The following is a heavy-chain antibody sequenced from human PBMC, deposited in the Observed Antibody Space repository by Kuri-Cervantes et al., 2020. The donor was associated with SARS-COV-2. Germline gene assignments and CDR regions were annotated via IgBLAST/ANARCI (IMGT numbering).Heavy chain of an antibody. CDR2: ISWNSGSI. V-gene: IGHV3-9*01. CDR3: ARDLAGRRQWLVS. J-gene: IGHJ4*02. CDR1: GFTFDDYA. Sequence: GGSLRLSCAASGFTFDDYAMHWVRQAPGKGLEWVSGISWNSGSIGYADSVKGRFTISRDNAKNSLYLQMNSLRAEDTAVYYCARDLAGRRQWLVSWGQGTLVTVSS. D-gene: IGHD6-19*01.